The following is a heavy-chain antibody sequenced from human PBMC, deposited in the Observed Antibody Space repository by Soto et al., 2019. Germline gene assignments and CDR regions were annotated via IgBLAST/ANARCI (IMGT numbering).Heavy chain of an antibody. J-gene: IGHJ4*02. CDR2: ISYDGSNK. Sequence: QVQLVESGGGVVQPGRSLRLSCAASGFTFSSYGMHWVRQAPGKGLEWVAVISYDGSNKYYADSVKGRFTISRDNSKNTLYLQMNSLRAEDTAVYYCAKDHGSSGFIDYWGQGTLVTVSS. CDR3: AKDHGSSGFIDY. V-gene: IGHV3-30*18. CDR1: GFTFSSYG. D-gene: IGHD3-22*01.